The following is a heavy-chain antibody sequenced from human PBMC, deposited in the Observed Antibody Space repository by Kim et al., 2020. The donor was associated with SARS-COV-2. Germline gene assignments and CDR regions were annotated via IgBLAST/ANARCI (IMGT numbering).Heavy chain of an antibody. CDR3: AKDLGQLHPIYFDY. CDR2: ISYDGKNK. CDR1: GFSFSNFG. J-gene: IGHJ4*02. D-gene: IGHD3-16*01. V-gene: IGHV3-30*18. Sequence: GGSLRLSCAASGFSFSNFGMHWVRQAPGKGLEWVTFISYDGKNKFYADSVRGRFTISRDISKNTLYLEMNSLRPEDTAVYYCAKDLGQLHPIYFDYWGQGTLVTVSS.